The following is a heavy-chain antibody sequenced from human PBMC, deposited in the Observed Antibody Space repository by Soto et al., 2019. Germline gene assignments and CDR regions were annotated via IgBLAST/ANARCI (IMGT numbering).Heavy chain of an antibody. CDR1: GFTFSSYA. Sequence: QVQLMESGGGVVQPGRSLRLSCAASGFTFSSYAMHWVRQAPGKGLEWVALISSDGSNKYYADSVKGRFTISRDNSKNTLYLQMDSLRAEDTAVYYCARDPLIVGAPRNYFNYWGQGTLVTVSS. J-gene: IGHJ4*02. V-gene: IGHV3-30-3*01. CDR3: ARDPLIVGAPRNYFNY. CDR2: ISSDGSNK. D-gene: IGHD1-26*01.